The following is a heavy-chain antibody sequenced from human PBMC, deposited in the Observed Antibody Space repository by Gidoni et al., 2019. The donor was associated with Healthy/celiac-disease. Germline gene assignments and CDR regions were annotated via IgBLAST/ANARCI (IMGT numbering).Heavy chain of an antibody. Sequence: QVQLVESGGGVVQPGRSLRLSCAASGFTFSSYAMHCVRQAPGKGLEWVAVISYDGSNKYYADSVKGRFTISRDNSKNTLYLQMNSLRAEDTAVYYCARDLTYYDFWSGYYSFGLFDYWGQGTLVTVSS. CDR3: ARDLTYYDFWSGYYSFGLFDY. CDR2: ISYDGSNK. D-gene: IGHD3-3*01. CDR1: GFTFSSYA. V-gene: IGHV3-30*01. J-gene: IGHJ4*02.